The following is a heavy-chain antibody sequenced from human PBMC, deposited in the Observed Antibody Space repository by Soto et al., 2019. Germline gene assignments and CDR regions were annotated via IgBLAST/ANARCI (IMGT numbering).Heavy chain of an antibody. Sequence: QVQLVESGGGVVQPGRSLRLSCAASGFTFSGHGMHWVRQAPGKGLEWVALIWYDGGNKYYADYVKGRFTISRDNYENTLYLQIKRLRAEDTAVYYCARDGGYCSGGTCYFTNAYYFDFWGEGTLLTVSS. D-gene: IGHD2-15*01. CDR1: GFTFSGHG. J-gene: IGHJ4*02. CDR3: ARDGGYCSGGTCYFTNAYYFDF. V-gene: IGHV3-33*01. CDR2: IWYDGGNK.